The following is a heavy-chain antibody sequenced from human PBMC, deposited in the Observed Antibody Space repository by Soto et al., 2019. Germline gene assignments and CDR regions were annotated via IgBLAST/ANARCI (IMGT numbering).Heavy chain of an antibody. D-gene: IGHD4-4*01. CDR1: GYTFTSYA. CDR2: INLGNENT. J-gene: IGHJ4*02. CDR3: ASLYGSNSADY. V-gene: IGHV1-3*01. Sequence: QVQLVQSGAEVKKPGASGKISCRASGYTFTSYAMDWVRQAPGQRLEWMGWINLGNENTKYSQNFQGRVTITRDTSASTVYVELSTLRSEDTAVYYCASLYGSNSADYWGQGTLVTVSS.